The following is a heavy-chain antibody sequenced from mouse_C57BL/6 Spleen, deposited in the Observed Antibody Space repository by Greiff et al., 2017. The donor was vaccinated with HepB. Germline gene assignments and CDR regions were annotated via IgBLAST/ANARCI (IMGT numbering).Heavy chain of an antibody. CDR3: ARDSNYVGAMDY. J-gene: IGHJ4*01. Sequence: VQLQQPGAELVRPGSSVKLSCKASGYTFTSYWMHWVKQRPIQGLEWIVNIDPSDSETHYNQKFKDKATLTVDKSSSTAYMQLSSLTSEDSAVYYCARDSNYVGAMDYWGQGTSVTVSS. CDR1: GYTFTSYW. CDR2: IDPSDSET. D-gene: IGHD2-5*01. V-gene: IGHV1-52*01.